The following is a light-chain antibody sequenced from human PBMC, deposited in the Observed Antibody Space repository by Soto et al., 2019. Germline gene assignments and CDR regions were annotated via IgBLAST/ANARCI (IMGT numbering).Light chain of an antibody. CDR1: QTISSW. CDR3: QQLNDYPVT. V-gene: IGKV1-5*01. Sequence: DIEITQSPSTLSGSVGDRVTITCRASQTISSWLAWYQQKPGKATKLLIYAASTLQSGVPSRFSGIGSGTDFTLSISSLQPEDFATYYCQQLNDYPVTFGQGTKVDIK. CDR2: AAS. J-gene: IGKJ1*01.